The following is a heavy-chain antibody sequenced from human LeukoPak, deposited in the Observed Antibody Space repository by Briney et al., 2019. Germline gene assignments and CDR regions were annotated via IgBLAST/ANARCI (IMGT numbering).Heavy chain of an antibody. D-gene: IGHD3-22*01. V-gene: IGHV3-33*01. CDR1: GFTFSSYG. J-gene: IGHJ6*02. CDR2: IWYDGSNR. Sequence: PGGSLRLSCAASGFTFSSYGMHWVRQAPGKGLEWVAGIWYDGSNRYYADSVLGRFTISRDNSKTTLYLQMNSLRAEDTAVYYCARDRIYDSSGYFVPYYYYYGMDVWGQGTTVTVSS. CDR3: ARDRIYDSSGYFVPYYYYYGMDV.